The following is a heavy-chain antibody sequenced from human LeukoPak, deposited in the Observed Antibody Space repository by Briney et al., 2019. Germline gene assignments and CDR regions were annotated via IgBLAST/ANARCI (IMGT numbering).Heavy chain of an antibody. CDR2: IIPIFGTA. CDR1: GGTFSSYA. CDR3: ARSYSSGWYGNYYFDY. J-gene: IGHJ4*02. Sequence: SVKVSCKASGGTFSSYAISWVRQAPGQGLEWMGRIIPIFGTANYAQKFQGRVTVTTDESTSTAYMELSSLRSEDTAVYYCARSYSSGWYGNYYFDYWGQGTLVTVSS. D-gene: IGHD6-19*01. V-gene: IGHV1-69*05.